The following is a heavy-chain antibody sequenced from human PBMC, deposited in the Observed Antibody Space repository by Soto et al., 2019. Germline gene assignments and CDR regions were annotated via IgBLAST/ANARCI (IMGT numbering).Heavy chain of an antibody. V-gene: IGHV3-23*01. Sequence: PGGSLRLSCAASGFTFSSYVMSWVRQAPGKGLEWVSTISGSGASVYDADSVKGRFTISRDNSKNTLYLQMNSLRAEDTAVYYCTKANRYCSGANCFTFDYWGLGTLVTVSS. D-gene: IGHD2-15*01. CDR2: ISGSGASV. CDR3: TKANRYCSGANCFTFDY. CDR1: GFTFSSYV. J-gene: IGHJ4*02.